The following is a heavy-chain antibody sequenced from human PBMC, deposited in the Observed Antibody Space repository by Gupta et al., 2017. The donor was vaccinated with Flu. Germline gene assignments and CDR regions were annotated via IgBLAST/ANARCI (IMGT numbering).Heavy chain of an antibody. CDR1: GYTFATSW. D-gene: IGHD1-1*01. V-gene: IGHV5-51*01. CDR3: ATLKNNWDPFDY. J-gene: IGHJ4*02. Sequence: DVQLVQSGAEMKKPGESLKISCRGSGYTFATSWIGWVRQMPGKGLEWIGIIYPADSDTKYSPSFHGLVTISADKSINTAYLQCARLKAADTAIDYCATLKNNWDPFDYWGQGTLVTVAS. CDR2: IYPADSDT.